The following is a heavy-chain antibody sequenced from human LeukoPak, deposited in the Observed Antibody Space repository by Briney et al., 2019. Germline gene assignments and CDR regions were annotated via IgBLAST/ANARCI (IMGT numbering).Heavy chain of an antibody. J-gene: IGHJ6*04. CDR1: GYIFSNYG. CDR2: ISGYNGNT. CDR3: ARIGIVGATGDV. V-gene: IGHV1-18*01. Sequence: ASVKVSCKASGYIFSNYGITWVRQAPGQGLEWMGWISGYNGNTNYAQKLQGRVTMTTDTSTSTAYMELRSLRSDDTAVYYCARIGIVGATGDVWGKGTTVTVSS. D-gene: IGHD1-26*01.